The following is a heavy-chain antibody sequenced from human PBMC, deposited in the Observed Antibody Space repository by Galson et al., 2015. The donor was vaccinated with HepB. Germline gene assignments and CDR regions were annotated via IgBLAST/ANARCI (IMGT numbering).Heavy chain of an antibody. CDR3: ARESIAVAGTGRGFDY. CDR1: GFTFSSYA. J-gene: IGHJ4*02. Sequence: SLRLSCAASGFTFSSYAMHWVRQAPGKGLEWVAVISYDGSNKYYADSVKGRFTISRDNSKNTLYLQMNSLRAEDTAVYYCARESIAVAGTGRGFDYWGQGTLVTVSS. CDR2: ISYDGSNK. V-gene: IGHV3-30*04. D-gene: IGHD6-19*01.